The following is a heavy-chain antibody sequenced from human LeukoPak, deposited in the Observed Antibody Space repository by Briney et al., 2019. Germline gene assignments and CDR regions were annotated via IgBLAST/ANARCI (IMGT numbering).Heavy chain of an antibody. CDR2: ISGSGGST. V-gene: IGHV3-23*01. D-gene: IGHD6-13*01. J-gene: IGHJ4*02. CDR3: AKGKPRIAASRFQYFDY. Sequence: PGGSLRLSCAASGFTFSSYAMSWVRQAPGKGPEWVSAISGSGGSTYYADSVKGRFTISRDNSKNTLYLQMNSLRAEDTAVYYCAKGKPRIAASRFQYFDYWGQGTLVTVSS. CDR1: GFTFSSYA.